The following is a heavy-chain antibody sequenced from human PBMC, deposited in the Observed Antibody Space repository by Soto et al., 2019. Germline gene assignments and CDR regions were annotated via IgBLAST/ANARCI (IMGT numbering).Heavy chain of an antibody. J-gene: IGHJ6*02. Sequence: PSETLSLTCTVPGGSVSSSSYSWGWIRQSPGKGLEWIGTIYSSENTYYNPSLLSRVTISVDTSKNEFSLRLGSVTAADTAVYYCARLNGYCISTNCHGYYGMDVWGQGTTVT. D-gene: IGHD2-2*03. CDR3: ARLNGYCISTNCHGYYGMDV. V-gene: IGHV4-39*01. CDR1: GGSVSSSSYS. CDR2: IYSSENT.